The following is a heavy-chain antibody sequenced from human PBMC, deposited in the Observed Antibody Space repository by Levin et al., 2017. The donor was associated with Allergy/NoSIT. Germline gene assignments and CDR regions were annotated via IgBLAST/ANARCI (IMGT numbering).Heavy chain of an antibody. CDR1: GFTFSSYA. CDR2: IVGSTGST. Sequence: GESLKISCAASGFTFSSYAMSWVRQAPGKGLEWVSVIVGSTGSTYYADSVKGRFTISRDNSKNTLYLQMNTLRAEDTALYYCAKSPGIAVAGTMHYWGQGTLVTVSS. D-gene: IGHD6-13*01. CDR3: AKSPGIAVAGTMHY. V-gene: IGHV3-23*01. J-gene: IGHJ4*02.